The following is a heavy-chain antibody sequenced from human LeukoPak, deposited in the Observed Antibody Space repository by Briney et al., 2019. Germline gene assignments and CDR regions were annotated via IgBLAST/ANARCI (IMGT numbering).Heavy chain of an antibody. J-gene: IGHJ6*02. Sequence: PGRSLRLSCAASGLTFSSYAMHWVRQAPGKGLEWVAVISYDGSNKYYADSVKGRFTISRDNSKNTLYLQMNSLRAEDTAVYYCARDKVIAVAGTPDYYYYGMDVWGQGTTVTVSS. CDR1: GLTFSSYA. D-gene: IGHD6-19*01. V-gene: IGHV3-30-3*01. CDR2: ISYDGSNK. CDR3: ARDKVIAVAGTPDYYYYGMDV.